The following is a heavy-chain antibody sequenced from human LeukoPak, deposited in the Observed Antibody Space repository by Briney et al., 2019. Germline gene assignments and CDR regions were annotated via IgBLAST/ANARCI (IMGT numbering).Heavy chain of an antibody. CDR1: GFTFSTYC. CDR2: IKPDGSEK. D-gene: IGHD6-6*01. J-gene: IGHJ3*02. Sequence: GSLRLSCAASGFTFSTYCMSWVRQAPGKGLEWVANIKPDGSEKYYVDSVKGRFTISRDNVKKSLYLQMNSLRAEDTAVYYCAREIVGRPGGFDTWGQGTMVTVSS. V-gene: IGHV3-7*01. CDR3: AREIVGRPGGFDT.